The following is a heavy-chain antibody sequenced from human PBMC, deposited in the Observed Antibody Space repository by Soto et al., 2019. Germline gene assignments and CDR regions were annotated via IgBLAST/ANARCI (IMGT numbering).Heavy chain of an antibody. CDR2: VNPNTGNT. Sequence: QVQLVQSGAEVKKPGASVKVSCTGSGYTFRSYDIHWVRQATGQGLEWMGWVNPNTGNTGYAQKCQGRVTMTRDMSKSSAYMEVNSLTSEDTAIYYCARAYGAGAVDFWGQGTLVSVSS. D-gene: IGHD3-10*01. CDR1: GYTFRSYD. J-gene: IGHJ4*02. CDR3: ARAYGAGAVDF. V-gene: IGHV1-8*01.